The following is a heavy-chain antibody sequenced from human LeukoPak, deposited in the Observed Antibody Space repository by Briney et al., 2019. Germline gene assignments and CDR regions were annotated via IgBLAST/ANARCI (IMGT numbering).Heavy chain of an antibody. J-gene: IGHJ5*02. Sequence: ASVTVSCKASGYTFTGYYMHWVRQAPGQGLEWVGWINTKRGGANYAQNFRGRVTMTRETPIRTACIGISTLREDDTAVYYCARGGESYYDYVWGSYRNNWFDRWGQGTLVTVSS. D-gene: IGHD3-16*02. CDR3: ARGGESYYDYVWGSYRNNWFDR. CDR2: INTKRGGA. V-gene: IGHV1-2*02. CDR1: GYTFTGYY.